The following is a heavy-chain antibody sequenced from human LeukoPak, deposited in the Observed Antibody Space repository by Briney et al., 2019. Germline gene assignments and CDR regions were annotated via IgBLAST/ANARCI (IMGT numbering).Heavy chain of an antibody. CDR1: GFTFSSYG. J-gene: IGHJ4*02. Sequence: GGSLRLSCAASGFTFSSYGMHWVRQAPGKGLEWVAFIRYDGSNKYYADSVKGRFTISRDNSKNTLYLQMNSLRAEDTAVYYCAKDIVGLRFLEWLSVGYWGQGTLVTVSS. V-gene: IGHV3-30*02. CDR3: AKDIVGLRFLEWLSVGY. D-gene: IGHD3-3*01. CDR2: IRYDGSNK.